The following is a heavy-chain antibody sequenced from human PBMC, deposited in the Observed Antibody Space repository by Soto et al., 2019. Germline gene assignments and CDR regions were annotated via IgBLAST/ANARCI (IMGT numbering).Heavy chain of an antibody. CDR2: ISAYNGNT. Sequence: ASVKVSCKASGYTFTSYGISWVRQAPGQGLEWMGWISAYNGNTNYAQKLQGRVTMTTDTSTSTAYMELRSLRSDDTAVYYCARDYCSSTSCPSAEYNWFDPWGQGTLVTVSS. V-gene: IGHV1-18*04. D-gene: IGHD2-2*01. CDR1: GYTFTSYG. CDR3: ARDYCSSTSCPSAEYNWFDP. J-gene: IGHJ5*02.